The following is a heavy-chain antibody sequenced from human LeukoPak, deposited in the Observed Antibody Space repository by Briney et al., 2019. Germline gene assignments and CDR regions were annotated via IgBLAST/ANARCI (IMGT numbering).Heavy chain of an antibody. D-gene: IGHD1-1*01. Sequence: ASETLSLTCAVYGGSFSDYYWSWLRQPPGKGLEWIGEINHRGTTNYNPSLKSRVTISIDTSENQFSLKVNSVTAADTAVYYCARGGREVSTVRRLNPGDWFDPWGQGTLVIVSS. J-gene: IGHJ5*02. CDR2: INHRGTT. CDR1: GGSFSDYY. CDR3: ARGGREVSTVRRLNPGDWFDP. V-gene: IGHV4-34*01.